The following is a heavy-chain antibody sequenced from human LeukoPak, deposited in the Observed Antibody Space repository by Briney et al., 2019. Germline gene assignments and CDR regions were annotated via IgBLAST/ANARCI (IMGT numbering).Heavy chain of an antibody. J-gene: IGHJ6*03. CDR3: ARDETYSSDWQPNHSHYYMDV. Sequence: PSETLSLTCSVSDYSISSGYFRGWIRQPPGKGLEWIGSIYHSGSTHYNPSLKSRATISVDTSRNQFSLRLTSVTAADTAVYYCARDETYSSDWQPNHSHYYMDVWGKGITVTVSS. CDR2: IYHSGST. V-gene: IGHV4-38-2*02. D-gene: IGHD6-19*01. CDR1: DYSISSGYF.